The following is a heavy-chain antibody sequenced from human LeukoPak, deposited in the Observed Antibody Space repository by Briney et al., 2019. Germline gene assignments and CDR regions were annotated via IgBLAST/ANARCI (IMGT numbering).Heavy chain of an antibody. D-gene: IGHD6-19*01. J-gene: IGHJ4*02. Sequence: GGSLRLSCAASGFTFDDYAMHWVRQAPGKGLEWVSGISWNSGSIGYADSVKGRFTISRDNAKNSLYLQMNSLRAEDTALYYCVYSSGWYIIDYWGQGTLVTVSS. CDR3: VYSSGWYIIDY. V-gene: IGHV3-9*01. CDR1: GFTFDDYA. CDR2: ISWNSGSI.